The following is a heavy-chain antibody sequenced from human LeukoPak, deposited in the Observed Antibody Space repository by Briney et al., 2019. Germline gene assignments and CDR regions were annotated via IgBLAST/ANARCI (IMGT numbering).Heavy chain of an antibody. CDR3: ARLVMITFGGVIVGSYYYYMDV. D-gene: IGHD3-16*02. Sequence: SETLSLTCAVYGGSFSGYYWSWIHQPPGKGLEWIGEINHSGSTNYNPSLKSRVTISVDTSKNQFSLKLSSVTAADTAVYYCARLVMITFGGVIVGSYYYYMDVWGKGTTVTISS. CDR2: INHSGST. V-gene: IGHV4-34*01. CDR1: GGSFSGYY. J-gene: IGHJ6*03.